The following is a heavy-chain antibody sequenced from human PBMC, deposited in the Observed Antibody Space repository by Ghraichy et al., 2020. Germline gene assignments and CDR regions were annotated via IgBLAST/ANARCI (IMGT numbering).Heavy chain of an antibody. J-gene: IGHJ4*02. CDR2: ISVGNGDT. Sequence: ASVKVSCKASGYTFANYALHWVRQAPGQRPEWMGWISVGNGDTGYSANFQDRVTITRDTSATTAYMELRSLRYEDTAVYYCATGARGYSYGFEFWGQGTLVTVTS. CDR1: GYTFANYA. V-gene: IGHV1-3*01. D-gene: IGHD5-18*01. CDR3: ATGARGYSYGFEF.